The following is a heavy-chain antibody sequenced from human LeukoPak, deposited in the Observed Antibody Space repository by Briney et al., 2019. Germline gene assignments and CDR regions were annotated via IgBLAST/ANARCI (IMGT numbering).Heavy chain of an antibody. V-gene: IGHV3-53*03. D-gene: IGHD2-21*01. CDR1: WFTVSSNY. CDR2: IYSGCST. CDR3: AGGVDGDSSFDY. J-gene: IGHJ4*02. Sequence: ASLRPCCASAWFTVSSNYMWLGRLPARGGLGWVSVIYSGCSTYYAASVKGRVTISRDNSNNTLYLQMNSLRASDTTVYYCAGGVDGDSSFDYWGQGTLVTVSS.